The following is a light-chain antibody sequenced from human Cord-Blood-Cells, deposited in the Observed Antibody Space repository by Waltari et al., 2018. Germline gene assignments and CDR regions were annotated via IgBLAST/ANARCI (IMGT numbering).Light chain of an antibody. CDR2: ITS. V-gene: IGLV7-43*01. J-gene: IGLJ3*02. Sequence: QTVVTQEPSLTVSPGGTVTLTCASSTGAVTSGYYPNWFQQKPGQAPRALIYITSNKHSGTPAQCSGSLLGGKAALTLSGVQPEDEAEYYCLLYYGGAQLVFGGGTKLTVL. CDR1: TGAVTSGYY. CDR3: LLYYGGAQLV.